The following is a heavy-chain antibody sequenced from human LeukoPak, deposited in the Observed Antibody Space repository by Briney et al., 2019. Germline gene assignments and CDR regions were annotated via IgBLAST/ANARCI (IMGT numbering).Heavy chain of an antibody. CDR2: ISSSSSYI. V-gene: IGHV3-21*01. J-gene: IGHJ4*02. D-gene: IGHD3-22*01. CDR3: ARGWDSSGYYYSFDY. Sequence: GGSLRLSCAASGFTFSSYSMNWVRQAPGKGLEWVSSISSSSSYINYADSLKGRFTISRDNAKNSQYLQMNSLRDEDTAVYYCARGWDSSGYYYSFDYWGQGTLVTVSS. CDR1: GFTFSSYS.